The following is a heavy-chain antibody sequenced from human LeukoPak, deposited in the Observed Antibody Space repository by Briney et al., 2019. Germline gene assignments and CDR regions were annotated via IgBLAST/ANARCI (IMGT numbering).Heavy chain of an antibody. CDR1: GFTVSSNY. V-gene: IGHV3-21*04. CDR2: ISSSSSYI. CDR3: ARVVHYGSGPAVG. J-gene: IGHJ4*02. D-gene: IGHD3-10*01. Sequence: PGGSLRLSCAASGFTVSSNYMSWVRQAPGKGLEWVSSISSSSSYIYYADSVRGRFTISRDNAKNSVHLQMNSLRAEDTAVYYCARVVHYGSGPAVGWGQGTLVTVSS.